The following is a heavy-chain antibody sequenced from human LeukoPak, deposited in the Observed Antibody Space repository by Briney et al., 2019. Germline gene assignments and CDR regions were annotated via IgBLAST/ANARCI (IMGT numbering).Heavy chain of an antibody. J-gene: IGHJ4*02. CDR3: ARDGRYYYDSSGPLDY. V-gene: IGHV4-39*07. D-gene: IGHD3-22*01. CDR2: MYSSGST. CDR1: GGSISITSYY. Sequence: SETLSLTCTVSGGSISITSYYWGWIRQPPGKGLEWIGSMYSSGSTYYNPSLKSRVTISVDTSKNQFSLRLSSATAADTAVYYCARDGRYYYDSSGPLDYWGQGTLVTVSS.